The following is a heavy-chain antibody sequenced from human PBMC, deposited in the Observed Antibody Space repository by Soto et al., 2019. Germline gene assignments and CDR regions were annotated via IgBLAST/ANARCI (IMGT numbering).Heavy chain of an antibody. V-gene: IGHV3-33*01. CDR2: IWYDGSNK. CDR3: ARDYTYYYDSSQDAFDI. J-gene: IGHJ3*02. CDR1: GFTFSSYG. Sequence: QVQLVESGGGVVQPGRCLRLSCAASGFTFSSYGMHWVRQAPGKGLEWVAVIWYDGSNKYYADSVKGRFTISRDNSKNTLYLQMNSLRAEDTAVYYCARDYTYYYDSSQDAFDIWGQGTMVTVSS. D-gene: IGHD3-22*01.